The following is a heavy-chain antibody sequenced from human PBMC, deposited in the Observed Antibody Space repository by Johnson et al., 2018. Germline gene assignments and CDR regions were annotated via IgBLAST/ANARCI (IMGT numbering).Heavy chain of an antibody. J-gene: IGHJ6*02. CDR1: GGSFSGYY. Sequence: QVQLQQWGAGLLKXSETLSLTCAVYGGSFSGYYWSWIRQPPGMGLEWIGTIYYSGTTYYNPSLNSRVTIPVAPSKNQFSLKLNSVTAADSAGYYCASGDFIAARPSDYGMDVWGQGTTVTVSS. CDR3: ASGDFIAARPSDYGMDV. D-gene: IGHD6-6*01. CDR2: IYYSGTT. V-gene: IGHV4-34*01.